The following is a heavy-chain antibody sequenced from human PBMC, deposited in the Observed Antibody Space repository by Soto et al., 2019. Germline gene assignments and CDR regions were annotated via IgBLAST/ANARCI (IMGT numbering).Heavy chain of an antibody. D-gene: IGHD6-19*01. CDR3: ARDMRAVAGKFDY. V-gene: IGHV3-30-3*01. CDR1: GFTFSSYA. J-gene: IGHJ4*02. CDR2: ISYDGSNK. Sequence: ESGGGVVQPGRSLRLSCAASGFTFSSYAMHWARQAPGKGLEWVAVISYDGSNKYYADSVKGRFTISRDNSKNTLYLQMNSLRAEDTAVYYCARDMRAVAGKFDYWGQGTLVTVSS.